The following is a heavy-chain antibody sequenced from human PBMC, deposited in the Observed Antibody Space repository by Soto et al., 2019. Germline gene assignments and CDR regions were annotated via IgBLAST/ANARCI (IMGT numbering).Heavy chain of an antibody. CDR2: MNPNSGNT. V-gene: IGHV1-8*01. CDR3: ARGPGIGSNWFDP. D-gene: IGHD2-21*01. Sequence: VQLVQSGAEVQKPGASVKVSCKASGYTFTRYDINWVRQATGQGLEWMGWMNPNSGNTGDAQKFKGRVIQTRNTSISTGYMELSSWRSEDTAVYYWARGPGIGSNWFDPWGQGTLVTVSS. J-gene: IGHJ5*02. CDR1: GYTFTRYD.